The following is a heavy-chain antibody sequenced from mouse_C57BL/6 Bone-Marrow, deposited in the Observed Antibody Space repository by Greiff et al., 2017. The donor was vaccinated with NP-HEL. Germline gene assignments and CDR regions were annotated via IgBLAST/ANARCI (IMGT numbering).Heavy chain of an antibody. CDR2: IDPENGDT. V-gene: IGHV14-4*01. J-gene: IGHJ4*01. CDR3: TTGSFSY. D-gene: IGHD1-1*01. CDR1: GFNIKDDY. Sequence: VQLQQSGAELVRPGASVKLSCTASGFNIKDDYMHWVKQRPEQGLEWIGWIDPENGDTEYASKFQGKATITADTSSNTAYLQLSSLTSEDTAVYYCTTGSFSYWGQGTSVTVSS.